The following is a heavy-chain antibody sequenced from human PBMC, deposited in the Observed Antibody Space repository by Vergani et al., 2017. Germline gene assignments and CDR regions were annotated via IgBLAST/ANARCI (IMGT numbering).Heavy chain of an antibody. D-gene: IGHD5-24*01. J-gene: IGHJ4*02. CDR3: ARGEGWLQFGDYFDY. Sequence: QVQLVQSGAEVKKPGSSVKVSCKASGYTFTSYAMHWVRQAPGQRLEWMGWINAGNGNTKYSQKFQGRVTITADESTSTAYMELSSLRSEDTAVYYCARGEGWLQFGDYFDYWGQGTLVTVSS. CDR1: GYTFTSYA. CDR2: INAGNGNT. V-gene: IGHV1-3*01.